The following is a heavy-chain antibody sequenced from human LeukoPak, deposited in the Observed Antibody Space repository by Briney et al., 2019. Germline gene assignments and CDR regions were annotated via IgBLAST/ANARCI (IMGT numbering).Heavy chain of an antibody. J-gene: IGHJ4*02. V-gene: IGHV1-69*04. Sequence: GASVKVSCKASGGTFSSYAISWVRQAPGQGLEWMGRIIPILGKANYAQKFQGRVTITADKSTSTAYMELSSLRSEDTAVYYCARDTYYYDSSGYYYLDYWGQGTLVTVSS. CDR1: GGTFSSYA. CDR2: IIPILGKA. D-gene: IGHD3-22*01. CDR3: ARDTYYYDSSGYYYLDY.